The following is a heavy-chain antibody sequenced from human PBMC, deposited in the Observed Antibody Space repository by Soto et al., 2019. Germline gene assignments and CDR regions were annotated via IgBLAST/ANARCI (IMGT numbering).Heavy chain of an antibody. D-gene: IGHD3-10*01. CDR3: AKDLSIFGY. J-gene: IGHJ4*02. Sequence: LRLSCAASGFTFSSYAMSLVRQAPVKGLEWVSAISGSGGSTYYADSVKGRFTISRDNSKNTLYLQMNSLRAEDTAVYYCAKDLSIFGYWGQGTLVTVSS. CDR2: ISGSGGST. CDR1: GFTFSSYA. V-gene: IGHV3-23*01.